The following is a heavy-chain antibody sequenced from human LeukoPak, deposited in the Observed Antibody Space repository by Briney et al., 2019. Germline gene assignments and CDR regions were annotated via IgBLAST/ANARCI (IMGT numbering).Heavy chain of an antibody. J-gene: IGHJ4*02. CDR1: GGSVSGYY. Sequence: SETLSLTCVVSGGSVSGYYWGWIRQPPGRGLEWSGYVYYSGSTNYNPSFKSRITISVDTSRNQFSLQLSSVTAADTAVYYCARIHRYCSGGACYVLDNWGQGTLVAVSS. CDR3: ARIHRYCSGGACYVLDN. D-gene: IGHD2-15*01. V-gene: IGHV4-59*02. CDR2: VYYSGST.